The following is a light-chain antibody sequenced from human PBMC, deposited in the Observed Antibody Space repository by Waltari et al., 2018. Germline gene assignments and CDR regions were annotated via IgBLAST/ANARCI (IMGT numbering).Light chain of an antibody. Sequence: DVVMTQSPLSLPVTLGQPASISCRSTHSLVYSDVNTYLNWFHQRPGQSPRRLIYEVSNRDSGVPDRFSGSGSDTDFTLKISRVEAEDVGVYYCIQGTHWPPTFGGGTKVEIK. J-gene: IGKJ4*01. V-gene: IGKV2-30*01. CDR2: EVS. CDR3: IQGTHWPPT. CDR1: HSLVYSDVNTY.